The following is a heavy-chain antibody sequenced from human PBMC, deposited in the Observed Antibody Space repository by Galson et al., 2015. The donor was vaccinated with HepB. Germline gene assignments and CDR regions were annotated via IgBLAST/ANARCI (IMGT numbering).Heavy chain of an antibody. D-gene: IGHD3-22*01. J-gene: IGHJ4*02. Sequence: SLRLSCAASGFTFSSYSMNWVRQAPGKGLEWVSSISSSSSYIYYADSVKGRFTISRDNAKNSLYLQMNSLRAEDTAVYYCARVYSSGTQYYFDYWGQGTLVTVSS. V-gene: IGHV3-21*01. CDR2: ISSSSSYI. CDR3: ARVYSSGTQYYFDY. CDR1: GFTFSSYS.